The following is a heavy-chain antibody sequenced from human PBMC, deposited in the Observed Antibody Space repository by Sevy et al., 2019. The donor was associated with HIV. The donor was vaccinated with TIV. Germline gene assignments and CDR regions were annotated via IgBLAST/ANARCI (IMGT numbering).Heavy chain of an antibody. CDR2: ISYDGSNK. Sequence: GGSLRLSCAASGFTFSSYAMHWVRQAPGKGLEWVAVISYDGSNKYYADSVKGRFTISRDNSKNTLYLQMNSLRAEDTAVYYCARDTSYDILTGPAPRFDYWGQRTLVTVSS. CDR1: GFTFSSYA. J-gene: IGHJ4*02. V-gene: IGHV3-30*04. CDR3: ARDTSYDILTGPAPRFDY. D-gene: IGHD3-9*01.